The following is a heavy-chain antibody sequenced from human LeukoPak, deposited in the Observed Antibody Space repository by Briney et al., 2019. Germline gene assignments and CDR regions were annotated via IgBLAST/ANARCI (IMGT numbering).Heavy chain of an antibody. CDR2: IIPIFGTA. D-gene: IGHD5-24*01. CDR3: AGMPMATPSPFDY. J-gene: IGHJ4*02. V-gene: IGHV1-69*13. CDR1: GGTFSSYA. Sequence: ASVKVCCKASGGTFSSYAISWVRQAPGQGLEWMGGIIPIFGTANYAQKFQGRVTITADESTSTAYMELSSLRSEDTAVYYCAGMPMATPSPFDYWGQGTLVTVSS.